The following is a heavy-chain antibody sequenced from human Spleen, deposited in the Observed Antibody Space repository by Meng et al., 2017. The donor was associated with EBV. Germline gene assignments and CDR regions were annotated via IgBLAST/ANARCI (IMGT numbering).Heavy chain of an antibody. CDR3: ASESGRGYTPDY. CDR2: LIPMFGAP. J-gene: IGHJ4*02. D-gene: IGHD3-10*01. CDR1: GGTFSSYA. Sequence: QVQWGRSGAEVKKPGSSVKVSCKPSGGTFSSYAISWVRQAPGQGLEWMGGLIPMFGAPNYAQKFQGRVTIIADESTSTHYMELSSLRSEDTAVYYCASESGRGYTPDYWGQGTLVTVSS. V-gene: IGHV1-69*01.